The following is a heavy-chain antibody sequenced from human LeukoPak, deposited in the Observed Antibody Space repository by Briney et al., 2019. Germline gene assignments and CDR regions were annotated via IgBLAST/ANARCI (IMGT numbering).Heavy chain of an antibody. D-gene: IGHD6-19*01. CDR3: ARERYQWLVRLEAHDAFDI. V-gene: IGHV4-61*02. CDR2: IYTSGST. Sequence: PSETLSLTCTVSGGSISSGDYYWSWIRQPAGKGLEWIGRIYTSGSTNYNPPLKSRVTMSVDTSKNQFSLKLSSVTAADTAVYYCARERYQWLVRLEAHDAFDIWGQGTMVTVSS. J-gene: IGHJ3*02. CDR1: GGSISSGDYY.